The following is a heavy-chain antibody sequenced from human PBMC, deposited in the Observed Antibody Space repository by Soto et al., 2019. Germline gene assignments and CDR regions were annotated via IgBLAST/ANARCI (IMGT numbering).Heavy chain of an antibody. CDR1: GYTFTSYY. J-gene: IGHJ5*02. Sequence: ASVKVSCKASGYTFTSYYMHWVRQAPGQGLEWMGIINPSGGSTSYAQKFQGRVTMTRDTSTSTVYMELSSLRSEDTAVYYCAGAIAAVIAARWFHPWGQGTLVTVSS. V-gene: IGHV1-46*01. CDR2: INPSGGST. CDR3: AGAIAAVIAARWFHP. D-gene: IGHD6-25*01.